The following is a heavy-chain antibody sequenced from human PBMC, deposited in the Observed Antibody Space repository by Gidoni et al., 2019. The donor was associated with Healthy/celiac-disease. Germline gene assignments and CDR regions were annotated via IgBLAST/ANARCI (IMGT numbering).Heavy chain of an antibody. CDR2: IYYSGST. V-gene: IGHV4-39*01. Sequence: QLQLQESGPGLVKPSETLSLTCTVSGGSISSSSYYWGWIRQPPGKGLEWIGSIYYSGSTYYNPSLKSRVTISVDTSKNQFSLKLSSVTAADTAVYYCARLFGYCSSTSCYVWFDPWGQGTLVTVSS. CDR1: GGSISSSSYY. J-gene: IGHJ5*02. D-gene: IGHD2-2*01. CDR3: ARLFGYCSSTSCYVWFDP.